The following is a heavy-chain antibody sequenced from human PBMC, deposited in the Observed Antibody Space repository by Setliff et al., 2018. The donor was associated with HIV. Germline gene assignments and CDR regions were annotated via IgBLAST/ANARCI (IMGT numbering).Heavy chain of an antibody. Sequence: PSETLSLTCTVSGPSINIHYWSWIRQSPGKGFEWIGYIYSTGSTNYNHSLQSRVTISMVASRNQFSLKVTSVTAADTAVYYCAKGAGFYGDYTFDHWGQGRQVTVSS. J-gene: IGHJ4*02. CDR1: GPSINIHY. V-gene: IGHV4-59*11. CDR3: AKGAGFYGDYTFDH. CDR2: IYSTGST. D-gene: IGHD4-17*01.